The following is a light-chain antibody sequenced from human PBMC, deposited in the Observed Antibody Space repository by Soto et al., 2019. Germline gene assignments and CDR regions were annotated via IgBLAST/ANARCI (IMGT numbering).Light chain of an antibody. CDR3: QQYNTYAT. V-gene: IGKV1-5*01. Sequence: DIQLTQSPSTLSASVGDSVTITCRASQNIRNLLAWYQQKPGKAPKPLIYDASTLKTGVPSRFSGSGSGSEFNFTITGLQPDDFATYFCQQYNTYATLGQGTRLEIK. CDR1: QNIRNL. J-gene: IGKJ5*01. CDR2: DAS.